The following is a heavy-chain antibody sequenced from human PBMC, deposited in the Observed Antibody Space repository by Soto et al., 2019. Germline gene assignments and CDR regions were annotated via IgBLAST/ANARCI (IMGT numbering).Heavy chain of an antibody. J-gene: IGHJ4*02. CDR2: IKSKTDGGTI. V-gene: IGHV3-15*01. CDR1: GFTFSNAW. D-gene: IGHD5-12*01. Sequence: GGSLRLSCAASGFTFSNAWMNWVRQAPGKGLEWVGLIKSKTDGGTIDYPAPVKGRFIISRGDSRNTLYLQMNSLKTEDTAVYYCTTAHPRGPDYWGQGTLVTVSS. CDR3: TTAHPRGPDY.